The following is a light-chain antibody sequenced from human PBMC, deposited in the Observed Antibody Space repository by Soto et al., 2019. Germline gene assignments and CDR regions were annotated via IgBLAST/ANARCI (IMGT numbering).Light chain of an antibody. CDR1: SGHSSYA. CDR2: LNSDGSH. V-gene: IGLV4-69*01. CDR3: QTGEV. Sequence: QAVVTQSPSASASLGASVKLTCTLSSGHSSYAIAWHQQQPEKGPRYLMKLNSDGSHSKGDGIPDRFSGSSSGAERYLTISSLQSEDEADYYCQTGEVFGTGTKLTVL. J-gene: IGLJ1*01.